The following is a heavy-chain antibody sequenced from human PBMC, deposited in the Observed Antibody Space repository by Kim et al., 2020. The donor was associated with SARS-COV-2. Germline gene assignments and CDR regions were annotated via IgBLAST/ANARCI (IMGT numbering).Heavy chain of an antibody. CDR3: ARDPHTSSLYYYYYYGMDV. CDR1: GYTFTSCA. Sequence: ASVKVYCKASGYTFTSCAMNWVRQAPGQGLEWMGWINTNTGNPTYAQGFTGRFVFSLDTSVSTAYLQISSLKAEDTAVYYCARDPHTSSLYYYYYYGMDVWGQGTTVTVSS. CDR2: INTNTGNP. J-gene: IGHJ6*02. D-gene: IGHD2-2*01. V-gene: IGHV7-4-1*02.